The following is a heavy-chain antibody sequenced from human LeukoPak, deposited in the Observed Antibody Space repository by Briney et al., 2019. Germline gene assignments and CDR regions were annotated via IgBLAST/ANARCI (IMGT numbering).Heavy chain of an antibody. CDR2: ISGSSGAT. D-gene: IGHD2-15*01. J-gene: IGHJ4*02. CDR1: GFTFSSYS. CDR3: AKEGDRGFVVADYFDY. Sequence: GGSLRLSCAASGFTFSSYSMAWVRQAPGKGLEWVSIISGSSGATFYADSVKGRFTISRDNSKNTLYLEMSSLRAEDTAVYNCAKEGDRGFVVADYFDYWGQGTLVTVSS. V-gene: IGHV3-23*01.